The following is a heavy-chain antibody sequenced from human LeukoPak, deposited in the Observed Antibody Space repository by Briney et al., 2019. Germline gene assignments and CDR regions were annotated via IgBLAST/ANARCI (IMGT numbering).Heavy chain of an antibody. V-gene: IGHV4-34*01. CDR3: ARGGYDYVWGSYPYYFDY. CDR2: INHSGST. D-gene: IGHD3-16*01. J-gene: IGHJ4*02. CDR1: GGSFSGYY. Sequence: SETLSLTCAVYGGSFSGYYWSWIRQPPGKGLEWIGEINHSGSTNYNPSLKSRVTISVDTSKNQFSLKLSSVTAADTAVYYCARGGYDYVWGSYPYYFDYWGQGTLVTVSS.